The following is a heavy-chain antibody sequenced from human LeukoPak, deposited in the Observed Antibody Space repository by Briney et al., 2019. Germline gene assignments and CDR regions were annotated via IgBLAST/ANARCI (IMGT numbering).Heavy chain of an antibody. J-gene: IGHJ6*02. Sequence: GRSLRLSCAASGFTFSSYSMHWVRQAPGKGLEWVAVIWYDGSNKYYADSVKGRFTISRDDSKSIAYLQMNSLKTEGTAVYYCTRDHCSGGSCYSGDYYGMDVWGQGTTVTVSS. CDR1: GFTFSSYS. CDR2: IWYDGSNK. V-gene: IGHV3-33*01. CDR3: TRDHCSGGSCYSGDYYGMDV. D-gene: IGHD2-15*01.